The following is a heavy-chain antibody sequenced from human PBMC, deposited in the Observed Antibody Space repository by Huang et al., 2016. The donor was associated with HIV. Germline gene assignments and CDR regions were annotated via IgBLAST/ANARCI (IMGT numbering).Heavy chain of an antibody. CDR2: IKIDGRTT. V-gene: IGHV3-74*01. D-gene: IGHD2-15*01. CDR1: GFKFSNDW. J-gene: IGHJ3*02. Sequence: EEHLVESGGGLVQPGGSLRLSCEASGFKFSNDWMQWVRQAPGKGRMWVSRIKIDGRTTDYADSVKGRFTISRDNAKNTLYLQMSSLTAEDTAIYYCARAGGFEIWGQGTVVTVSS. CDR3: ARAGGFEI.